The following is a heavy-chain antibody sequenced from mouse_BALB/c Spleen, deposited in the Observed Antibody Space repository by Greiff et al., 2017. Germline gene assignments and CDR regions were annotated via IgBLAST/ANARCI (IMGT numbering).Heavy chain of an antibody. D-gene: IGHD3-1*01. Sequence: VQLKESGPGLVKPSQSLSLTCTVTGYSITSDYAWNCLRQFPGNLLEWMGYISYSGSTNHNPSLYSRISITRDTTNNQFLLQLNSVTTEDTASYCSGGDNGGYVLFAYWGQGTLVTVSA. V-gene: IGHV3-2*02. CDR1: GYSITSDYA. CDR2: ISYSGST. CDR3: GGDNGGYVLFAY. J-gene: IGHJ3*01.